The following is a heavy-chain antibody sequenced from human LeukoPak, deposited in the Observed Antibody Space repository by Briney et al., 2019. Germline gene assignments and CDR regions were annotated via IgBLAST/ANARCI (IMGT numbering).Heavy chain of an antibody. J-gene: IGHJ4*02. V-gene: IGHV3-33*01. Sequence: GGSLRLSCAASGFTFSSNGMHWVRQAPGKGLEWVAVIWFDGSKKYYADSVKGRFTISRDNSKNTLYMQMDSLRADDTAVYYCARGSGPMVRGVTTNLYYFDYWGQGTLVTVSS. CDR1: GFTFSSNG. CDR3: ARGSGPMVRGVTTNLYYFDY. CDR2: IWFDGSKK. D-gene: IGHD3-10*01.